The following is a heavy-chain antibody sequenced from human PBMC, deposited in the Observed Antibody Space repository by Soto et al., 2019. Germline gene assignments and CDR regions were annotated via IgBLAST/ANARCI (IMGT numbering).Heavy chain of an antibody. CDR1: GFSFSSSW. CDR2: TNSDGSTT. CDR3: ARGTTGLYGYDY. V-gene: IGHV3-74*01. D-gene: IGHD6-19*01. Sequence: EVQLVESGGGLIQPGGSLRLSCAASGFSFSSSWMHWVRQAPGKGLVWVSRTNSDGSTTNYADSVKGRFTISRDNAKNTLYLQMNSLRAEDTAVYYCARGTTGLYGYDYWAQGPLVTASS. J-gene: IGHJ4*02.